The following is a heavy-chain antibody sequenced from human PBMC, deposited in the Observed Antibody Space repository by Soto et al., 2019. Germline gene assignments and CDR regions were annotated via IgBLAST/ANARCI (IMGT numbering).Heavy chain of an antibody. J-gene: IGHJ6*02. CDR3: ASGYYDIWTGYLTYGMDV. CDR2: ISYDGSNK. D-gene: IGHD3-9*01. CDR1: GFTFSSYA. V-gene: IGHV3-30-3*01. Sequence: QVQLVESGGGVVQPGRSLRLSCAASGFTFSSYAMHWVRQAPGKGLEWVAVISYDGSNKYYADSVKGRFTISRDNSKNTLYLQMNSRRAEDTAVYYCASGYYDIWTGYLTYGMDVWGQGTTVTVSS.